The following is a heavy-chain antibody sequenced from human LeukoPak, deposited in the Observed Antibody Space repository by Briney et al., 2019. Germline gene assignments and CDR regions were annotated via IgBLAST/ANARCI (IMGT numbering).Heavy chain of an antibody. V-gene: IGHV4-39*07. J-gene: IGHJ4*02. CDR2: IYYSGST. D-gene: IGHD6-19*01. Sequence: PSETLSLTCTVSGGSISSSSYYWGWIRQPPGKGLEWIGSIYYSGSTYYNPSLKSRVTISVDTSKNQFSLKLSSVTAADTAVYYCARVAHSRLDFCFDYWGQGTLVTVSS. CDR1: GGSISSSSYY. CDR3: ARVAHSRLDFCFDY.